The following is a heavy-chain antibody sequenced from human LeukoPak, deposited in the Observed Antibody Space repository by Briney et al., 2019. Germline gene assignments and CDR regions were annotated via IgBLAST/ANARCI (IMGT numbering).Heavy chain of an antibody. CDR3: ARDPLFPYDSSGNFDL. CDR1: GGSISSGSYY. J-gene: IGHJ2*01. D-gene: IGHD3-22*01. Sequence: SETLSLTCTVSGGSISSGSYYWSWIRQPAGKGLEWIGRIYTSGSTNYNPSLKSRVTISVDTSKNQFSLKLSSVTAADTAVYYCARDPLFPYDSSGNFDLWGRGTLVTVSS. CDR2: IYTSGST. V-gene: IGHV4-61*02.